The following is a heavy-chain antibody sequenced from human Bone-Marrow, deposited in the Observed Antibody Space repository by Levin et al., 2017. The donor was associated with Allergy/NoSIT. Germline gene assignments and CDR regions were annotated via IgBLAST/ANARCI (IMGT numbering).Heavy chain of an antibody. CDR3: ARDWSIGYTHGSLDS. Sequence: QPGESLKISCAASGFIFGKYNMHWVRQAPGKGLEWLSFINTRSSSTFDADSVKGRFTISRDNAKSSLYLQMSNLREDDTAVYYCARDWSIGYTHGSLDSWGQGTLVTVSS. CDR2: INTRSSST. CDR1: GFIFGKYN. D-gene: IGHD5-18*01. J-gene: IGHJ4*02. V-gene: IGHV3-48*02.